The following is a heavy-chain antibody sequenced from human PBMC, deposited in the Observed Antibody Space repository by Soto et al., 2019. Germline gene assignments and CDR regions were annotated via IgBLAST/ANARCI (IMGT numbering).Heavy chain of an antibody. CDR3: ARVYYDILTGYYNPRSCFDY. Sequence: SETLSLTCAVYGGSFSGYYWSWIRQPPGKGLEWVGEINHSGSTNYNPPLKSRATISVDTSKNQFSLKLSSVTAAATAVYYCARVYYDILTGYYNPRSCFDYWGQGTQVTVSS. CDR2: INHSGST. CDR1: GGSFSGYY. J-gene: IGHJ4*02. D-gene: IGHD3-9*01. V-gene: IGHV4-34*01.